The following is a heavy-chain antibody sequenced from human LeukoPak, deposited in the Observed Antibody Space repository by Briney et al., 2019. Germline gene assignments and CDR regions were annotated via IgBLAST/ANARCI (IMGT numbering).Heavy chain of an antibody. D-gene: IGHD4/OR15-4a*01. V-gene: IGHV3-64D*09. Sequence: PGGSLRLSCSAPGFIFCSYAMHWVPQAPGKGLECVLNIDRNGLNTYYADSVRGRFTISRDNSKNTLYLQMRSLRAEDTAVYYCVKEMLTTTSAFDYWGQGYLGTVSS. CDR1: GFIFCSYA. J-gene: IGHJ4*02. CDR2: IDRNGLNT. CDR3: VKEMLTTTSAFDY.